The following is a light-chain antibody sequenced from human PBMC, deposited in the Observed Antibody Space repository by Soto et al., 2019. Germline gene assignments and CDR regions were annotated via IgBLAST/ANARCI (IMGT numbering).Light chain of an antibody. CDR2: AAS. J-gene: IGKJ1*01. Sequence: IQLTQSPSSLSASVGDRVTITCRASQGISSNLAWYQQKPGNVPKLLIYAASTLQSGVPSRFSGSGSGTDFTLTISSLQPEDFANYYCQKYNSGPWTFGQGTKVEIK. CDR1: QGISSN. CDR3: QKYNSGPWT. V-gene: IGKV1-9*01.